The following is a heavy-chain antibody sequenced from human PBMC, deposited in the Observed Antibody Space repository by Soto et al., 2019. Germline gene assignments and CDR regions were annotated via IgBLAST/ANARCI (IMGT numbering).Heavy chain of an antibody. CDR3: AKASLTVAGNE. CDR2: ISGSGGST. D-gene: IGHD6-19*01. V-gene: IGHV3-23*01. Sequence: GSLRLSCAASGVTCISYAMSWVRQAPGKGLEWVSAISGSGGSTYYADSVKGRFTISRDNSKNTLYLQMNSLRAEDTAVYYCAKASLTVAGNEWGQGTLVTVSS. CDR1: GVTCISYA. J-gene: IGHJ4*02.